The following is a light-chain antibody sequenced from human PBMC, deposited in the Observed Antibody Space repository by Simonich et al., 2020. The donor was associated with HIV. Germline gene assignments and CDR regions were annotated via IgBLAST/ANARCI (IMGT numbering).Light chain of an antibody. Sequence: EIVLTQSPGTLSLSPGERATLSCRASQSVSSSYLAWHQQKPGQAPRRLIYGASSRATGIPDRFSGSGYGTEFTLIISSLQPDDFATYYCQQYNSYPWTFGQGTKVEIK. CDR1: QSVSSSY. CDR2: GAS. CDR3: QQYNSYPWT. V-gene: IGKV3-20*01. J-gene: IGKJ1*01.